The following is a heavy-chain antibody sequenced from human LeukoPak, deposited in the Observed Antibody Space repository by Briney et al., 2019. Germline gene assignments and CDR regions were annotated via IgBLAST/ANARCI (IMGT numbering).Heavy chain of an antibody. CDR1: GFIFSSYE. V-gene: IGHV3-48*03. CDR3: ARVTSGWYSFDS. CDR2: ISRGGSTR. D-gene: IGHD6-19*01. J-gene: IGHJ4*02. Sequence: PGGSLRLSCASSGFIFSSYEMNWVRQAAGRGLEGVSDISRGGSTRYYAGFVNVRFTISRDNDKNSLYLHMNRMRAEDTAVYYCARVTSGWYSFDSWGPGTLVTVSP.